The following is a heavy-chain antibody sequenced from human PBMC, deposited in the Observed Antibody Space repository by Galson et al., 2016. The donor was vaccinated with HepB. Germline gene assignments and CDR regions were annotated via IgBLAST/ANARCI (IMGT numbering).Heavy chain of an antibody. D-gene: IGHD1-26*01. CDR2: IIPNFGTA. V-gene: IGHV1-69*13. CDR1: GGSFSSYV. J-gene: IGHJ5*02. CDR3: ARDVYSGSYFEEKSNWFDP. Sequence: SVKVSCKASGGSFSSYVISWVRQAPGQGLEWMGEIIPNFGTANYAQEFQGRVTTTADESTSTAYMVLSSLRSEDTAVYYCARDVYSGSYFEEKSNWFDPWGQGTLVTVSS.